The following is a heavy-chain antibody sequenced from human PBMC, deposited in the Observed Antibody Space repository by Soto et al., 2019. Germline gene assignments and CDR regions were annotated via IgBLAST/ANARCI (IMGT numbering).Heavy chain of an antibody. V-gene: IGHV1-46*01. Sequence: QVQLVQSGAEVKKPGASVKVSYKASGYTFTHYYIHWVRQAPGQGLEWMGIINPNGGSTTYAQKFRAGFTMTRDTSTSTVYMELSSLRSEDSAVDYCATSVNSAMAFDYWGQGTLVTVSS. CDR3: ATSVNSAMAFDY. CDR1: GYTFTHYY. J-gene: IGHJ4*02. CDR2: INPNGGST. D-gene: IGHD5-18*01.